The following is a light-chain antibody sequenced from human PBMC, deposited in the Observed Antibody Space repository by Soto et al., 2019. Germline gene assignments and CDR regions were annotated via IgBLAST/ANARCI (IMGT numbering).Light chain of an antibody. J-gene: IGLJ3*02. CDR2: LND. CDR3: SVWDDSLNGVV. Sequence: QSVLTQPPSASGTPGQRVTISCSGSSSNIGINTVNWYQQFPGTAPKVLIYLNDQRPSGVPDRFSGSKSGTSASLAISGLQSEDDADYYCSVWDDSLNGVVFGGGTKLTVL. V-gene: IGLV1-44*01. CDR1: SSNIGINT.